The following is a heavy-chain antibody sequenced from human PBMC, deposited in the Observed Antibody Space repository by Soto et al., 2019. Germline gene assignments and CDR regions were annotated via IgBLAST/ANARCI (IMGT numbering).Heavy chain of an antibody. V-gene: IGHV3-21*01. D-gene: IGHD3-3*01. CDR2: ISSRSSYI. Sequence: EVQLVESGGGLVKPGGSLRLSCAASGFTFSSYSMNWVRQAPGKGLEWVSSISSRSSYIYYADSVKGRFTISRDNAKNSLYLQMNSLRAEDTAVYYCARWDDFWSGYAYWGQGTLVTVSS. J-gene: IGHJ4*02. CDR3: ARWDDFWSGYAY. CDR1: GFTFSSYS.